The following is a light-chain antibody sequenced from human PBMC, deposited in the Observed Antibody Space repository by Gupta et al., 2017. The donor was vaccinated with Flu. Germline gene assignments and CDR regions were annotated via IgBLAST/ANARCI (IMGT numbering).Light chain of an antibody. V-gene: IGKV3-15*01. Sequence: EIVMTQSPATLSVSPGDRATLSCRASQSVRSNLAWYQHKPGQAPRLLIYAASTRATGIPARFSGSGYGTEFTLTISSRQSEDLAVYFCQQYDNWPPFSFGQGTKLEIK. J-gene: IGKJ2*03. CDR3: QQYDNWPPFS. CDR2: AAS. CDR1: QSVRSN.